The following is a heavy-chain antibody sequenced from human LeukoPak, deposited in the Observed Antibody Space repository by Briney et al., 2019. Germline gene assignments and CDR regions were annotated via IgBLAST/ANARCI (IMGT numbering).Heavy chain of an antibody. Sequence: SETLSLTCTVSGGSISSYYWSWIRQPPGKGLEWIGYIYYSGSTNYNPSLKSRVTISVDTSKNQFSLKLNSVTAADTAVYYCASFSAIGMGQYYFDYWGQGTLVTVSS. CDR1: GGSISSYY. J-gene: IGHJ4*02. CDR3: ASFSAIGMGQYYFDY. CDR2: IYYSGST. V-gene: IGHV4-59*01. D-gene: IGHD2-8*01.